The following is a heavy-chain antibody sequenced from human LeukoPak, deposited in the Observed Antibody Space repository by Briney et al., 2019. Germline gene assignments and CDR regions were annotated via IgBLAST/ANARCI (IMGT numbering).Heavy chain of an antibody. V-gene: IGHV4-59*01. CDR3: ARVRRDYYGSGSYYDY. CDR1: GGSISSYY. D-gene: IGHD3-10*01. Sequence: SETLSLTCTVSGGSISSYYWSWIRQPPGKGLEWIGYIYYNGSTNYNPSLKSRVTISVDTSKNQFSLKLSSVTAADTAVYYCARVRRDYYGSGSYYDYWGQGTLVTVSS. J-gene: IGHJ4*02. CDR2: IYYNGST.